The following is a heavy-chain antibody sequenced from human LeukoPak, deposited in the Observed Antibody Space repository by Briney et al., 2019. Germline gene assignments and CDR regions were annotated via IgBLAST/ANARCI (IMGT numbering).Heavy chain of an antibody. Sequence: SETLSLTCTVSGYSISSGYYWGWIRQPPGKGLEWIGEINHSGSTNYNPSLKSRVTISVDTPKNQFSLKLSSVTAADTAVYYCARGPRGRYCSGGSCSRWFDPWGQGTLVTVSS. D-gene: IGHD2-15*01. CDR2: INHSGST. CDR3: ARGPRGRYCSGGSCSRWFDP. CDR1: GYSISSGYY. V-gene: IGHV4-38-2*02. J-gene: IGHJ5*02.